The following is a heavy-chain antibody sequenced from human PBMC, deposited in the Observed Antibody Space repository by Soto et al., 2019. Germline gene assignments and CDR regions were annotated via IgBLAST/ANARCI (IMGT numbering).Heavy chain of an antibody. J-gene: IGHJ3*02. CDR1: GFTFSGSW. CDR2: IKQDGSEK. Sequence: EVQLVESGGGLVQPGGSLRLSCAASGFTFSGSWMTWVRQAPGKGLEWVANIKQDGSEKYYGDSVKGRFTISRDNAKNSRYLQRNSLRAEDTAVYYCARDRLSSAWHDAFDIWGQGTMVTVSS. V-gene: IGHV3-7*05. D-gene: IGHD6-19*01. CDR3: ARDRLSSAWHDAFDI.